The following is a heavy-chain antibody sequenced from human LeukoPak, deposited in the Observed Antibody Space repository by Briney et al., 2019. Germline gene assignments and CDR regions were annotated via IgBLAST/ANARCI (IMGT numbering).Heavy chain of an antibody. J-gene: IGHJ5*02. CDR1: GYSISSDYY. Sequence: PSETLSLTCTVSGYSISSDYYWGWIRQPPGKGLEWIGSIHHSGRPYYNPSLKSRVTISVDTSKNQFSLKLSSVTAADTAVYYCARDHLANLASRLFDPWGQGTLVTVSS. D-gene: IGHD3-3*01. V-gene: IGHV4-38-2*02. CDR2: IHHSGRP. CDR3: ARDHLANLASRLFDP.